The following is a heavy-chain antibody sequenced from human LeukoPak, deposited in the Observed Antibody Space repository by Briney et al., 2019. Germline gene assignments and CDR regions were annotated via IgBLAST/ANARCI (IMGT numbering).Heavy chain of an antibody. V-gene: IGHV1-3*01. CDR3: ARGVVVPAANWFDP. D-gene: IGHD2-2*01. CDR1: GYTFTSYA. Sequence: ASVKVSCKASGYTFTSYAMHWVRQAPGQRLEWMGWINAGNGNTKYSQKFQGRVTITRDTFASTAYMELSSLRSGDTAVYYCARGVVVPAANWFDPWGQGTLVTVSS. CDR2: INAGNGNT. J-gene: IGHJ5*02.